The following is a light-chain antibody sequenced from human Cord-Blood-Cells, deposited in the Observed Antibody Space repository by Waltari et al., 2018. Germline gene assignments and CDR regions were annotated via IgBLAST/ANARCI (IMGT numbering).Light chain of an antibody. V-gene: IGKV3-11*01. CDR3: QPRSNWPPT. Sequence: EIVLTQSPATLSLSPGERATLSCRASQSVSSYLAWYQQKPGQDPRLLIYDASNRATGSPARFRGSGSGTGFTLTISSLEPEDFAVYYCQPRSNWPPTFGGGTKVEIK. J-gene: IGKJ4*01. CDR2: DAS. CDR1: QSVSSY.